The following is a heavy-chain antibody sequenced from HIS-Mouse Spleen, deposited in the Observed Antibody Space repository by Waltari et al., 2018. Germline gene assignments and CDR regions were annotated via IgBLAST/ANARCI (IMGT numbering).Heavy chain of an antibody. CDR3: AKDKHHAFDY. CDR2: ISYDGSNK. CDR1: GFTFSSYG. V-gene: IGHV3-30*18. J-gene: IGHJ4*02. Sequence: QVQLVESGGGVVQPGRSLRLSCAASGFTFSSYGMHWVRQSPGKGTVWVAVISYDGSNKDYVDSVKGRFTISRDNSKNTLYLKMNSLRAEDTAVYYCAKDKHHAFDYWGQGTLVTVSS.